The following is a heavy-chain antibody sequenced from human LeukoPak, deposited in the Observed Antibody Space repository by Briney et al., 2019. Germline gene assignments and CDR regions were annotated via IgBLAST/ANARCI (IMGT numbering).Heavy chain of an antibody. J-gene: IGHJ4*02. V-gene: IGHV3-23*01. CDR3: AKARTGVATNQDY. Sequence: PGGSLRLSCAASGFTFSNFAIRWVRQVPGKGLEWVSSIDGSGDKTHYPDSVRGRFTVSRDNSKNTLYLQMNSLRVEGTAVYYCAKARTGVATNQDYWGQGTLVTVSS. D-gene: IGHD5-12*01. CDR2: IDGSGDKT. CDR1: GFTFSNFA.